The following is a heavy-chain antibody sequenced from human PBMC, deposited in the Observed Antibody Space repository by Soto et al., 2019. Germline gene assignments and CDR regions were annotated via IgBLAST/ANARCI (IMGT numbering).Heavy chain of an antibody. D-gene: IGHD3-9*01. CDR3: ARPLYPYYDILTGQSGGAFDI. V-gene: IGHV3-30-3*01. J-gene: IGHJ3*02. CDR2: ISYDGSNK. CDR1: GFTFSSYA. Sequence: QVQLVESGGGVVQPGRSLRLSCAASGFTFSSYAMHWVRQAPGKGLEWVAVISYDGSNKYYADSVKGRFTISRDNSKNTLYLQMNSLRAEDTAVYYCARPLYPYYDILTGQSGGAFDIWGQGTMVTVSS.